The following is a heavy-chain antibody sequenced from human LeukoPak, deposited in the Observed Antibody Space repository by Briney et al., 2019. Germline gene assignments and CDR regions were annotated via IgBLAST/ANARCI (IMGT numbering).Heavy chain of an antibody. Sequence: GGSLRLSCAASGFTVSNTYMTWVRQAPGKGLEWVSRIYSGGSTYYAVSVKGRFTISRDNSKNTLYLQMNSLRVEDTAVYYCARDQYYYDTTGYSDYYGMDVWGQGTTVTVSS. CDR1: GFTVSNTY. V-gene: IGHV3-53*01. J-gene: IGHJ6*02. CDR3: ARDQYYYDTTGYSDYYGMDV. CDR2: IYSGGST. D-gene: IGHD3-22*01.